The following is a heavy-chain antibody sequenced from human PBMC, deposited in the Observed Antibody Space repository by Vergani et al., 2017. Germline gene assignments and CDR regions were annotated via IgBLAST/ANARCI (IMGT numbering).Heavy chain of an antibody. J-gene: IGHJ6*02. D-gene: IGHD2-2*01. CDR3: ARDPRDIVVVPAATHYYYYGMDV. CDR1: GFTFSSDW. CDR2: IKQDGSEK. V-gene: IGHV3-7*01. Sequence: EVQLVESGGGLVQPGGSLRLSCAASGFTFSSDWMSWVRQAPGKGLEWVANIKQDGSEKYYVDSVKGRFTISRDNAKNSLYLQMNSLRAEDTAVYYCARDPRDIVVVPAATHYYYYGMDVWGQGTTVTVSS.